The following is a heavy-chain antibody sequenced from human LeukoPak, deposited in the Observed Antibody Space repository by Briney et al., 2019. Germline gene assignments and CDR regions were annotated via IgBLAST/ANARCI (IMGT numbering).Heavy chain of an antibody. J-gene: IGHJ4*02. V-gene: IGHV3-7*01. Sequence: PGGSLRLSCAASGFAFSSYWMSWVRQAPGKGLEWVANIKRDGSDTYYVDSVKGRFTISRDNAKNSLYLQLNSLRAEDTAVYYCARDANYYDSRGENYFNCWGQGTLVTASS. CDR2: IKRDGSDT. D-gene: IGHD3-22*01. CDR1: GFAFSSYW. CDR3: ARDANYYDSRGENYFNC.